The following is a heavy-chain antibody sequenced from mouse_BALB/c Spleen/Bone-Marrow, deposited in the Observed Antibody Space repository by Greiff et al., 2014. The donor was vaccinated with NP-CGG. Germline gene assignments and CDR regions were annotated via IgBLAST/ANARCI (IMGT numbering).Heavy chain of an antibody. J-gene: IGHJ2*01. CDR3: ARYDGYFDS. CDR1: GYAFTDYL. Sequence: QVQLQQSGAELVRPGTSVKVSCKASGYAFTDYLMEWLKQRPGQGLEWIGVINPGSGSTNYNEKFKDKATLTAGKSSSTAYMQPTTLTSEDSAVYFCARYDGYFDSWGQGTILPVP. V-gene: IGHV1-54*01. D-gene: IGHD2-3*01. CDR2: INPGSGST.